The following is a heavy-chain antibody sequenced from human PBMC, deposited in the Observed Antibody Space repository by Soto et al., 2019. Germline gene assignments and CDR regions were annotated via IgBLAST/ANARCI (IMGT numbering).Heavy chain of an antibody. J-gene: IGHJ3*02. V-gene: IGHV1-69*04. D-gene: IGHD3-9*01. CDR3: ARDPGVLRYFDWPGEAFDI. CDR2: IIPILGIA. Sequence: ASVKVSCKASGGTFSSYTISWVRQAPGQGLEWMGRIIPILGIANYAQKFQGRVTITADKSTSKAYMELSSLRSEDTAVYYCARDPGVLRYFDWPGEAFDIWGQGTMVTVSS. CDR1: GGTFSSYT.